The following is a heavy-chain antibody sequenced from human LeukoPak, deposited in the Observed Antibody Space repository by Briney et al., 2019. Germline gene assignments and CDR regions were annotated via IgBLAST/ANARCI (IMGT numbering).Heavy chain of an antibody. Sequence: GGSLRLSCAASGFTFSTYWMTWVRQTPGKGLEWVANIKEYGGEQNYVDSVEGRFTISRDNTKNSVFLQMNSLRAEDTAVYYCARDRAVAGLFDNWGQGTLVTVSS. CDR3: ARDRAVAGLFDN. V-gene: IGHV3-7*01. CDR1: GFTFSTYW. D-gene: IGHD6-19*01. J-gene: IGHJ4*02. CDR2: IKEYGGEQ.